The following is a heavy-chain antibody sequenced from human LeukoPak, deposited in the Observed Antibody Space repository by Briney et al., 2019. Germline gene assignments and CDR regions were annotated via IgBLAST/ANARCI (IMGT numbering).Heavy chain of an antibody. CDR3: ARAGATIAAAGPPTV. D-gene: IGHD6-13*01. J-gene: IGHJ4*02. CDR2: IIPIFGTA. Sequence: GASVKVSCKASGGTFSSYAISWVRQAPGQGLEWTGGIIPIFGTANYAQKFQGRVTITTDESTSTAYMELSSLRSEDTAVYYCARAGATIAAAGPPTVWGQGTLVTVSS. CDR1: GGTFSSYA. V-gene: IGHV1-69*05.